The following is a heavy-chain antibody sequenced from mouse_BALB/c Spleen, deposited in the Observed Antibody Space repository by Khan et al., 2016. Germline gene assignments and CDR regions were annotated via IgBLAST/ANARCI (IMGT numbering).Heavy chain of an antibody. J-gene: IGHJ4*01. CDR2: INTNTGEP. CDR3: ARTGDYQYYAMDY. CDR1: EYTFTNYG. D-gene: IGHD2-13*01. Sequence: PLVPSGPELKKPGETVKISCKASEYTFTNYGMNWVKQAPGKGLKWMGWINTNTGEPTYAEEFKGRFAFSLEASASTAYLQINNLKHEDSATSFCARTGDYQYYAMDYWGQGTSVSVSS. V-gene: IGHV9-3*02.